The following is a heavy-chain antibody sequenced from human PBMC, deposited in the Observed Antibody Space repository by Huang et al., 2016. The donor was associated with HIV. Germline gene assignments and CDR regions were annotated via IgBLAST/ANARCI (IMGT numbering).Heavy chain of an antibody. V-gene: IGHV4-39*01. J-gene: IGHJ4*02. CDR2: IYYSGST. D-gene: IGHD5-18*01. CDR1: GGSISSSSYY. CDR3: GKGYSYRVWDY. Sequence: QLQLQESGPGLVKPSETLSLTCTVSGGSISSSSYYWGWIRKPPGKGLGWIGSIYYSGSTYYNPTLKSGVTISVDTSKNQFSLKLSSVTAADTAVYYFGKGYSYRVWDYWGQGTLVTVSS.